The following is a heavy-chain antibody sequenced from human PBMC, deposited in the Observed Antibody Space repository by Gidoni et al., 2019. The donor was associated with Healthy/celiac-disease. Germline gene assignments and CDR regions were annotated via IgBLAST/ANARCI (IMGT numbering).Heavy chain of an antibody. CDR2: ISWDGGST. V-gene: IGHV3-43*01. Sequence: EVQLVESGGVVVQPGGSLRLSCAASGFTFDDYTMHWVRQAPGKGLELVSLISWDGGSTYYADSVKGRFTISRDNSKNSLYLQMNSLRTEDTALYYCAKDMTSRDSSGYNYYYGMDVWGQGTTVTVSS. CDR1: GFTFDDYT. J-gene: IGHJ6*02. D-gene: IGHD3-22*01. CDR3: AKDMTSRDSSGYNYYYGMDV.